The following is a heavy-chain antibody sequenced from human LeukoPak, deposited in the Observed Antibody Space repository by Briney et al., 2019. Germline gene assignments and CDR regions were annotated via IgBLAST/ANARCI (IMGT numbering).Heavy chain of an antibody. CDR1: GTSVSTDNSH. J-gene: IGHJ4*02. Sequence: KTSETLSLTCTVSGTSVSTDNSHWSWIRQPPGKGLEWIGHTYQGGDSHYDPSLKSRLSISIDTSKNQFSLRLSSVTAADTAVYYCVRYLQGVGGKGDWGQGSLVTVSS. CDR3: VRYLQGVGGKGD. CDR2: TYQGGDS. V-gene: IGHV4-61*01. D-gene: IGHD1-26*01.